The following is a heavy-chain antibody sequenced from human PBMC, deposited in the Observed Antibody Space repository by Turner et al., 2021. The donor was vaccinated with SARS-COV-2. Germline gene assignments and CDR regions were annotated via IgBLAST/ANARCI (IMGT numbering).Heavy chain of an antibody. J-gene: IGHJ4*02. V-gene: IGHV3-53*04. D-gene: IGHD6-13*01. CDR3: ASSSGYSGSWYLKH. CDR1: WFTVSSNY. Sequence: EAQLMESGGGLVQPGGSLRLSCAASWFTVSSNYMRWVRQAPGKGLEWVSVIYSGGSTYYADSVKGRFTISRHNTKNTLYLQMNSLRAEDTAVYYCASSSGYSGSWYLKHWGQGTLVTVSS. CDR2: IYSGGST.